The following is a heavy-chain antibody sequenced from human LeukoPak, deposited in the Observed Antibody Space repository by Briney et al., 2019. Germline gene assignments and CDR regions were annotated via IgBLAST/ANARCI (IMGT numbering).Heavy chain of an antibody. Sequence: KPSETLSLTCTVSGYSISSGHYWGWIRQPPGKGLEWIGNIYHSGSTYYNPSLNSRVTISIDTSKNQFSLKLSSVTAADTAVYYCARLGYCSGTSCYAFPDYWGQGTLVTVSS. J-gene: IGHJ4*02. CDR1: GYSISSGHY. V-gene: IGHV4-38-2*02. CDR3: ARLGYCSGTSCYAFPDY. CDR2: IYHSGST. D-gene: IGHD2-2*01.